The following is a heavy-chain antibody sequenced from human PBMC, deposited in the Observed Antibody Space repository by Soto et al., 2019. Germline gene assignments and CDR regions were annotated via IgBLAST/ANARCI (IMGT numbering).Heavy chain of an antibody. J-gene: IGHJ4*02. Sequence: PSETLSLTCAVYGGSFSGYYWSRIRQPPGKGLEWIGEINHSGSTNYNPSLKSRVTISVDTSKNQFSLKLSSVTAADTAVYYCARAGTKTTVTTSGSFDYWGQGTLVTVSS. CDR1: GGSFSGYY. V-gene: IGHV4-34*01. CDR3: ARAGTKTTVTTSGSFDY. CDR2: INHSGST. D-gene: IGHD4-17*01.